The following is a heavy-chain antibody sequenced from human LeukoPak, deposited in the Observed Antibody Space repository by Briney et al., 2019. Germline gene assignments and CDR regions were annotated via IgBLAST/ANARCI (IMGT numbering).Heavy chain of an antibody. CDR2: IYYGGGT. CDR1: GASISAHY. CDR3: ARHAGGIAAAGTRPFDY. D-gene: IGHD6-13*01. J-gene: IGHJ4*02. Sequence: SETLSLTCTVSGASISAHYWSWIRQPPGKGLEWIGSIYYGGGTYYNPSLKSRVTMSVDTSQKQFSLKLSSVTAADTAVYYCARHAGGIAAAGTRPFDYWGQGTLVTVSS. V-gene: IGHV4-59*04.